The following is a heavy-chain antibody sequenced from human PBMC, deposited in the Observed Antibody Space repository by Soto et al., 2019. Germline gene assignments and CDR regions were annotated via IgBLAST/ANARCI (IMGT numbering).Heavy chain of an antibody. Sequence: GGSLRLSCAASGFTFSSYAMSWVRQAPGKGLEWVSAISGSGGSTYYADSVKGRFTISRDNSKNTLYLQMNSLRAEDTAVYYWEKGGGGEGGYDVDYYGMDVWGQGTTVTVSS. J-gene: IGHJ6*02. V-gene: IGHV3-23*01. CDR3: EKGGGGEGGYDVDYYGMDV. CDR2: ISGSGGST. D-gene: IGHD5-12*01. CDR1: GFTFSSYA.